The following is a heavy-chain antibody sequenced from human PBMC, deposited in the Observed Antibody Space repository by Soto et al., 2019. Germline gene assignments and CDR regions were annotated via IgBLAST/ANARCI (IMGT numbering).Heavy chain of an antibody. V-gene: IGHV3-21*01. J-gene: IGHJ6*02. CDR1: GFTFSDYS. CDR3: ARDPGFDPYYDFWSGMVYYYYGMDV. D-gene: IGHD3-3*01. Sequence: GGSLRLSCAASGFTFSDYSLNWVRQAPGKGLEWVSYISFSARRKYYADSVRGRFTISRDDAKNTVYLQMNSLRAEDTAVYYCARDPGFDPYYDFWSGMVYYYYGMDVWGQGTTVTVSS. CDR2: ISFSARRK.